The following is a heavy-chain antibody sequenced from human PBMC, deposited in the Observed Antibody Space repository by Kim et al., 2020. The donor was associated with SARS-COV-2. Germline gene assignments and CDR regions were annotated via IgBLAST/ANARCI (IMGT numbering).Heavy chain of an antibody. CDR3: AIPVGGDWSGLDY. D-gene: IGHD2-21*02. V-gene: IGHV4-34*01. J-gene: IGHJ4*02. Sequence: NPSLRSRVTISVDTSKNQFSLKLSSVTAADTAVYYCAIPVGGDWSGLDYWGQGTLVTVSS.